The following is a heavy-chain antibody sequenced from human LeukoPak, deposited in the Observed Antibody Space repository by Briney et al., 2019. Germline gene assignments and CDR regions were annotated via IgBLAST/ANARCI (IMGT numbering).Heavy chain of an antibody. CDR3: ARGYWVAARHYDAFDI. J-gene: IGHJ3*02. CDR2: ISSSSSYI. V-gene: IGHV3-21*01. Sequence: GGSLRLSCAASGFTFSSYSMNWVRQAPGKGLEWVSSISSSSSYIYYADSVKGRFTIPRDNAKNSLYLQMNSLRAEDTAVYYCARGYWVAARHYDAFDIWGQGTMVTVSS. D-gene: IGHD6-6*01. CDR1: GFTFSSYS.